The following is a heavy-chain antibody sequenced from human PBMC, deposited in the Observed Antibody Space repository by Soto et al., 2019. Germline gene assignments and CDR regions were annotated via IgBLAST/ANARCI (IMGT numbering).Heavy chain of an antibody. V-gene: IGHV4-34*01. CDR2: IHDSGTN. J-gene: IGHJ4*02. D-gene: IGHD2-8*02. CDR1: GGSFSGYS. Sequence: QVQLQQWGAGLLKPSETLSLTCAVYGGSFSGYSWTWIRQPPGTGLVWIGEIHDSGTNTYNPSLKSKVPISVETSKNQFPLKLTSVTAADTAVYYCARDKITGLCDYGGQGTLVTVSS. CDR3: ARDKITGLCDY.